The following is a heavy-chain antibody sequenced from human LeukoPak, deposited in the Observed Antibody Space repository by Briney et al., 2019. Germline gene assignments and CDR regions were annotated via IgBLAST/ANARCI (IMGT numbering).Heavy chain of an antibody. J-gene: IGHJ4*02. CDR3: ARVPQTSSGLTVSYY. CDR2: INPNSGGT. CDR1: GYTFTSYY. D-gene: IGHD6-19*01. Sequence: ASVKVSCKASGYTFTSYYMHWVRQAPGQGLEWMGWINPNSGGTNYAQKFQGRVTMTRDTSISTAYMELSRLRSDGTAVYYCARVPQTSSGLTVSYYWGQGTLVTVPS. V-gene: IGHV1-2*02.